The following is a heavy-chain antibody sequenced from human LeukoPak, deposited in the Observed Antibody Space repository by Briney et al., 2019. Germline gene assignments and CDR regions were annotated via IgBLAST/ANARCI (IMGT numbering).Heavy chain of an antibody. CDR1: GYTSTGYY. D-gene: IGHD1-26*01. CDR3: ARAVGATGWFDP. CDR2: INPNSGGT. Sequence: ASVKVSCKASGYTSTGYYMHWVRQAPGQGLEWMGWINPNSGGTNYAQKFQGRVTMTRDTSISTAYMELSRLRSDDTAVYYCARAVGATGWFDPWGQGTLVTVSS. J-gene: IGHJ5*02. V-gene: IGHV1-2*02.